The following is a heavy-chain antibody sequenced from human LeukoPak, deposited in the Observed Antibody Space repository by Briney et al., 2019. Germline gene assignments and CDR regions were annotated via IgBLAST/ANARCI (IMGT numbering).Heavy chain of an antibody. CDR2: IFVTGST. CDR1: GGSIISYF. V-gene: IGHV4-4*07. Sequence: PSETLSLTCSVSGGSIISYFWSWIRQPAGKGLEWIGHIFVTGSTYYTPSLQGRVSMSIDASKNQFSLKLSSVTAADTAVYYCARDYSSGCPNTYSNPYIDIWGKGTMVTVSS. D-gene: IGHD6-19*01. CDR3: ARDYSSGCPNTYSNPYIDI. J-gene: IGHJ6*04.